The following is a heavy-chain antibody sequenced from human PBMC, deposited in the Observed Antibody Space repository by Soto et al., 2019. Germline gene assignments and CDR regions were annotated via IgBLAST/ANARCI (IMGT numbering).Heavy chain of an antibody. Sequence: QITLKESGPALVKPTQTLTLTCTFSGFSLTTRGVAVGWVRQPPGKALEWLSLTYWDDDKRYTPSLRTRLSISQGPSDTQVVLTMTDMDPADTDTYYCVHESISIFGDFYMDVWGKGTTVTVSS. CDR3: VHESISIFGDFYMDV. V-gene: IGHV2-5*02. CDR2: TYWDDDK. D-gene: IGHD3-3*01. J-gene: IGHJ6*03. CDR1: GFSLTTRGVA.